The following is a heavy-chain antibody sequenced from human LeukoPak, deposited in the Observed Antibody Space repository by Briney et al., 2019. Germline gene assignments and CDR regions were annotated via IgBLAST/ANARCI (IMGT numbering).Heavy chain of an antibody. CDR1: GGSFSGYY. J-gene: IGHJ4*02. V-gene: IGHV4-59*01. D-gene: IGHD3-16*02. Sequence: SETLSLTCAVYGGSFSGYYWSWIRQPPGKGLEWIGYISYSGSTNYNPSLKSRVTISVDTSKNQFSLKLSSVTAADTAVYYCARYIWGSYPTFEDYWGQGSLVTVSS. CDR3: ARYIWGSYPTFEDY. CDR2: ISYSGST.